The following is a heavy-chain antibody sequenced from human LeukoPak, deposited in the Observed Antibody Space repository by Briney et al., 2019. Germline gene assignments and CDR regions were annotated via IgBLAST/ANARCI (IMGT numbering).Heavy chain of an antibody. D-gene: IGHD4-17*01. CDR1: GYTFTSYD. J-gene: IGHJ3*02. CDR2: MNPNSGNT. CDR3: ARDQGTTVTTGAFDI. Sequence: ASVKVSCKASGYTFTSYDINWVRQATGQGLEWMGWMNPNSGNTGYAQKFQGRVTMTRNTSISTAYMELSRLRSDDTAVYYCARDQGTTVTTGAFDIWGQGTMVTVSS. V-gene: IGHV1-8*01.